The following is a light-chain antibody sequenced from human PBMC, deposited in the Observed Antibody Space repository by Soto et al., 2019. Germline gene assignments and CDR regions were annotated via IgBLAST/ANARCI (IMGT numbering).Light chain of an antibody. CDR3: MQALQTPWT. Sequence: IVMTQSPLSLPVTPGEPASISCRSSQSLLHSNGYNYLDWYLQKPGQSPQLLIYLVSVRASGVPDRFSGSGSGTDFTLRISRVEAEDVGVYYCMQALQTPWTFGQGTKVEIK. CDR1: QSLLHSNGYNY. V-gene: IGKV2-28*01. CDR2: LVS. J-gene: IGKJ1*01.